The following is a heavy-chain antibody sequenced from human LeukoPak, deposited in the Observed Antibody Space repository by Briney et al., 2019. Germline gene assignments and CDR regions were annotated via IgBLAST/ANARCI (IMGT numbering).Heavy chain of an antibody. J-gene: IGHJ5*02. D-gene: IGHD2-2*01. CDR1: GFTFRNFW. Sequence: PGGSLRLSCAASGFTFRNFWMHWARQPPGKGLLWVSRINSDGSSTTYADSMKGRFTISRDNTKNTLYLQMNSLRAEDTAVYYCARTLGVPSAFDPWGQGTLVTVSS. V-gene: IGHV3-74*01. CDR3: ARTLGVPSAFDP. CDR2: INSDGSST.